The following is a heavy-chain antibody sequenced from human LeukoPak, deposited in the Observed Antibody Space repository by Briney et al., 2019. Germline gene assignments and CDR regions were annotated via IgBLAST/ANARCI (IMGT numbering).Heavy chain of an antibody. D-gene: IGHD3-10*02. CDR1: GGSISSYY. CDR2: IYYSGST. Sequence: PSETLSLTCTVSGGSISSYYWSWLRQPPGKGLEWIGYIYYSGSTKYNPSLKRRVTISEDTSKNKFSLKWSSVPAPDTAVYYSGSTNYNPSLKSRVTISVNPSNNQFSLKLSSVTAADTAVYYCVGGYSGSWYISGFYGMDVWGQGTTVTVSS. CDR3: GSTNYNPSLKSRVTISVNPSNNQFSLKLSSVTAADTAVYYCVGGYSGSWYISGFYGMDV. V-gene: IGHV4-59*01. J-gene: IGHJ6*02.